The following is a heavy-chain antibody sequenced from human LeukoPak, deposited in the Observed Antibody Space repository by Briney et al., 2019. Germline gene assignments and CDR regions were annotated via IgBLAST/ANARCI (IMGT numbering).Heavy chain of an antibody. CDR1: GGSFSGYY. Sequence: SETLSLTCAVYGGSFSGYYWSWIRQPPGKGLEWIGEINRSGSTNYNPSLKSRVTISVDTSKNQFSLKLSSVTAADTAVYYCARAHYYGSGSYFSHFDYWGQGTLVTVSS. V-gene: IGHV4-34*01. J-gene: IGHJ4*02. CDR2: INRSGST. CDR3: ARAHYYGSGSYFSHFDY. D-gene: IGHD3-10*01.